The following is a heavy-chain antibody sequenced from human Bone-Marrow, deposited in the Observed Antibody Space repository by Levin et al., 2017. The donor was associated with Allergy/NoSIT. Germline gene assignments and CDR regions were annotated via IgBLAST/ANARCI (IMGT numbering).Heavy chain of an antibody. V-gene: IGHV3-23*01. CDR2: ISGSGGNT. Sequence: GGSLRLSCAASGFIFRNYAMNWVRQAPGKGLEWVSQISGSGGNTHYADSVKGRFTISRDNSKNTLYLQMNSLRVEDTAVYYCAGYDTSTYHSPFDYWGQGTLVTVSS. CDR1: GFIFRNYA. CDR3: AGYDTSTYHSPFDY. D-gene: IGHD3-22*01. J-gene: IGHJ4*02.